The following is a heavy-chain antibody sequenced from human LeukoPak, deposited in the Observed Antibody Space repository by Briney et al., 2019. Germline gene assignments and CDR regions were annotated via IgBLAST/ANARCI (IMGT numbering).Heavy chain of an antibody. V-gene: IGHV1-2*02. CDR3: ARDQDYYDSSGYRYFDY. D-gene: IGHD3-22*01. Sequence: ASVKVSCKASGYTFTGYYMHWVRQAPGQGLEWMGWINPNSGGTNYAQKFQGRVTMTRDTSISTAYMELSRLRSDDTAVYYCARDQDYYDSSGYRYFDYWGQGTLVTVSS. CDR1: GYTFTGYY. J-gene: IGHJ4*02. CDR2: INPNSGGT.